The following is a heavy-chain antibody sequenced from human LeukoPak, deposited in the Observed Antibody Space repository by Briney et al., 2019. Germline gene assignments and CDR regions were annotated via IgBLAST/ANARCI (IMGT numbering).Heavy chain of an antibody. CDR2: IIPIFGTA. CDR3: ARAWSCSGGSCYFPFDY. J-gene: IGHJ4*02. V-gene: IGHV1-69*13. D-gene: IGHD2-15*01. Sequence: ASVKVSCKASGGTFSSYAISWVRQAPGRGLEWMGGIIPIFGTANYAQKFQGRVTITADESTSTAYMELSSLRSEDTAVYYCARAWSCSGGSCYFPFDYWGQGTLVTVSS. CDR1: GGTFSSYA.